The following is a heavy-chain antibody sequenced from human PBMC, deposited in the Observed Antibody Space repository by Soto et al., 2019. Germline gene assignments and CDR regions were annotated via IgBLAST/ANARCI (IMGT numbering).Heavy chain of an antibody. J-gene: IGHJ6*02. D-gene: IGHD3-16*01. CDR2: MYYTGST. Sequence: QVQLQESGPGLVKPSETLSLTCTVSGGSVSSGNYFWSWIRQPPGKELECIGYMYYTGSTSYNPSLESRVTISVDTSRNQFSLRLSSVTAADTAIYYCARVFPFGGGVDVWGQGTTVTVSS. CDR3: ARVFPFGGGVDV. CDR1: GGSVSSGNYF. V-gene: IGHV4-61*01.